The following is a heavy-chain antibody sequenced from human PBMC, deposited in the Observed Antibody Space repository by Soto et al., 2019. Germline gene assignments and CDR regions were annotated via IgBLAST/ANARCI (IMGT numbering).Heavy chain of an antibody. CDR3: ARIPPYTNWFDP. Sequence: PSETLSLTCTVSGGSISSYYWSWIRQPPGKGLEWIGEINHSGSTNYNPSLKSRVTISVDTSKNQFSLRLSSVTAADTAVYYCARIPPYTNWFDPWGQGTLVTVSS. D-gene: IGHD2-2*02. CDR2: INHSGST. V-gene: IGHV4-34*01. CDR1: GGSISSYY. J-gene: IGHJ5*02.